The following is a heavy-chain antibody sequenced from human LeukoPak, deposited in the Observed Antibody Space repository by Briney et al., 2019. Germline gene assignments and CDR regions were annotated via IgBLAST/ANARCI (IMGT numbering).Heavy chain of an antibody. J-gene: IGHJ3*02. Sequence: SETLSLTCAVSRYSITRGYYWAWIRQPPGKGLEWIGSIYHSGNTYYNPSLKSRLTMSVDTSKNRFSLNLRSVTAADTAVYFCARAYSSTWYGGDTFDIWGQGTKVTVSS. D-gene: IGHD6-13*01. CDR2: IYHSGNT. V-gene: IGHV4-38-2*01. CDR3: ARAYSSTWYGGDTFDI. CDR1: RYSITRGYY.